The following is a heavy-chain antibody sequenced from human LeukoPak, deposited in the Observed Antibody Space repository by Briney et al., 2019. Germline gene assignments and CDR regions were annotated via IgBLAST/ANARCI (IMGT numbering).Heavy chain of an antibody. V-gene: IGHV4-59*05. CDR1: GGSISSHY. CDR3: ARLYCSGGNCYGAFDI. CDR2: IHYSGST. J-gene: IGHJ3*02. D-gene: IGHD2-15*01. Sequence: SETLSLTCTVSGGSISSHYWSWIRQPPGKGLEWIGSIHYSGSTYYNPSLKSRLTISVDTSKNQFSLKLSSVTAADTAVYYCARLYCSGGNCYGAFDIWGQGTMVTVSS.